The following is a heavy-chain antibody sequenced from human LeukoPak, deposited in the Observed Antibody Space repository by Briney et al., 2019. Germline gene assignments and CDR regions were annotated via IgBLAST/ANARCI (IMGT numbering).Heavy chain of an antibody. CDR3: ARVGGTRHYYYYYYGMDV. J-gene: IGHJ6*02. Sequence: ASVKVSCKASGYTFTSYDINWVRQATGQGLEWMGWMNPNSGSTGYAQKFQGRVTMTRNTSISTAYMELSSLRSEDTAVYYCARVGGTRHYYYYYYGMDVWGQGTTVTVSS. CDR2: MNPNSGST. CDR1: GYTFTSYD. V-gene: IGHV1-8*01.